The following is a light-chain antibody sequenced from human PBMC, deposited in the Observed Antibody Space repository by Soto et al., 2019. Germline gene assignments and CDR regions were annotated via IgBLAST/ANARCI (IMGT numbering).Light chain of an antibody. J-gene: IGKJ1*01. CDR3: QQYRGWPRT. V-gene: IGKV1-5*03. CDR1: QSVGTW. CDR2: KAS. Sequence: DIQMTQFPSTLSASVGDRVTITCRASQSVGTWLAWFQQKPGKAPKVLIYKASNLETGVPSRFSGSGSGTEFTLTISSLQPDDFAVYYCQQYRGWPRTFGQGTKVEIK.